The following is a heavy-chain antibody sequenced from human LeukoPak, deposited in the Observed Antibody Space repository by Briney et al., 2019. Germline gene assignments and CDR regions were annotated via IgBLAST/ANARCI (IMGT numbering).Heavy chain of an antibody. J-gene: IGHJ5*02. CDR3: ARAGVPAAILLWFDP. V-gene: IGHV1-18*04. Sequence: GASVKVSCKASGYTFTSYGISWVRQAPGQGLEWMGWISAYNGNTNYAQKLQGRVTMTTDTSTSTAYMELRGLRSDDTAVYYCARAGVPAAILLWFDPWGQGTLVTVSS. D-gene: IGHD2-2*01. CDR2: ISAYNGNT. CDR1: GYTFTSYG.